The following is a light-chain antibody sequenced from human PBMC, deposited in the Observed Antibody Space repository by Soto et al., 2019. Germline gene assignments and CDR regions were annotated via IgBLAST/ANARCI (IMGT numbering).Light chain of an antibody. J-gene: IGKJ2*01. V-gene: IGKV3-20*01. CDR1: QSVSSSY. Sequence: EIVLTQSPGTLSLSPGERATLSCRASQSVSSSYLAWYQQKPGQAPRLLIYGSSIRATGIPDRFSGSGSGTDFTLTITRLEPEDVAVYYCQQFGISPRTFGQGTKLE. CDR3: QQFGISPRT. CDR2: GSS.